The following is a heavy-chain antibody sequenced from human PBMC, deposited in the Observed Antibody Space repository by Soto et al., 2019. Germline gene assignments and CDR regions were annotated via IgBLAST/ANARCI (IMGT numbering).Heavy chain of an antibody. CDR2: IIPMLRIT. CDR1: GGTFSNYN. CDR3: ARASSSTVRSNAFDI. Sequence: QVQLVQSGAEVKKPGSSVKVSCKASGGTFSNYNINWVRQAPGQGLEWVGRIIPMLRITNYAQKFQGRVTVTADKSTSTAYMELSSLRSDDTAVYYCARASSSTVRSNAFDIWGQGTMVTVSS. D-gene: IGHD2-2*01. V-gene: IGHV1-69*02. J-gene: IGHJ3*02.